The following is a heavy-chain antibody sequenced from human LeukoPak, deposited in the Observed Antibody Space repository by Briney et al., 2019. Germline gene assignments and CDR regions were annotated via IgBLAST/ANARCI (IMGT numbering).Heavy chain of an antibody. J-gene: IGHJ4*02. D-gene: IGHD6-19*01. CDR2: ISPYNGNT. Sequence: ASVKVSCKASGYTFSSHSINWVRQAPGQGLEWMGWISPYNGNTNYAPKLQGRVTMTTDTSTSTAYMELRSLRSDDTAVYYCARETAGQPSGDYWGQGTLVTVSS. CDR1: GYTFSSHS. CDR3: ARETAGQPSGDY. V-gene: IGHV1-18*01.